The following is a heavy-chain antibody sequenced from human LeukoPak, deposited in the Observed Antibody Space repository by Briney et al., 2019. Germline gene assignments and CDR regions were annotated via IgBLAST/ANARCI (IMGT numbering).Heavy chain of an antibody. CDR2: IYYSGST. V-gene: IGHV4-31*03. D-gene: IGHD1-7*01. CDR3: ARDLTGTTDRYYYYMDV. Sequence: SQTLSLTCTVSGGSISSGGYYWSWIRQHPGKGLEWIGYIYYSGSTYYNPSLKSRVTISVDTSKNQFSPKLSSVTAADTAVYYCARDLTGTTDRYYYYMDVWGKGTTVTVSS. J-gene: IGHJ6*03. CDR1: GGSISSGGYY.